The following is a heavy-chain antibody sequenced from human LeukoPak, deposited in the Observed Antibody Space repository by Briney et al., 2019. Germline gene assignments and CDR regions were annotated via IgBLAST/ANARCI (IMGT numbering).Heavy chain of an antibody. CDR3: ARAGRLRYFDWPIRNY. CDR2: INPNSGGT. J-gene: IGHJ4*02. CDR1: GYTFTGYY. V-gene: IGHV1-2*02. Sequence: ASVKVSCKASGYTFTGYYMHWVRQAPGQGLEWMGWINPNSGGTNYAQKFQGRVTMTRDTSISTAYMELSRLRSDDTAVYYCARAGRLRYFDWPIRNYWGQGTLVAVSS. D-gene: IGHD3-9*01.